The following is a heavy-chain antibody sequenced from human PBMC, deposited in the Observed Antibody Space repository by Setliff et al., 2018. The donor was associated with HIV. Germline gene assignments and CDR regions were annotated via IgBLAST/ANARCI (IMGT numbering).Heavy chain of an antibody. V-gene: IGHV1-3*04. D-gene: IGHD2-2*01. J-gene: IGHJ4*02. Sequence: ASVKVSCKASGFTFSEYSIHWVRQAPGQRLEWMGRIDTDNGYRRYSPKLQGRVTITKDTSANTAYMELRGLRSEDTAVYYCARWCAAAGCYPAIYHFDSWGQGTLVTVSS. CDR3: ARWCAAAGCYPAIYHFDS. CDR1: GFTFSEYS. CDR2: IDTDNGYR.